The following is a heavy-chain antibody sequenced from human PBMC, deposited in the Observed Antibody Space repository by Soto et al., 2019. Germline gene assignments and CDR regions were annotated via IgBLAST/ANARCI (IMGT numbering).Heavy chain of an antibody. CDR3: ARLGYCSGGTCYSSYYYGMDV. Sequence: SETLSLTCTVSGGSISSSSYYWGWIRQPPGKGLEWIGSIYYSGSTYYNPSLKSRVTISVDTSKNQFSLKLSSVTAADTAVYYCARLGYCSGGTCYSSYYYGMDVWGQGNTVTVAS. CDR1: GGSISSSSYY. J-gene: IGHJ6*02. V-gene: IGHV4-39*01. D-gene: IGHD2-15*01. CDR2: IYYSGST.